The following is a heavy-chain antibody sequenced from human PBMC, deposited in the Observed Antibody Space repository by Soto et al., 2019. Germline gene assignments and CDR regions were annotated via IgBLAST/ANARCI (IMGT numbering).Heavy chain of an antibody. D-gene: IGHD3-10*01. V-gene: IGHV4-30-2*01. Sequence: QLQLQESGSGLVKPSQTLSLTCAVSGASISSGGSSWSWIRQAPGTGLEWIGYIYHSGITNYNPSLKSRVTISVDMSQNQFSLSLSFVTAADTAVYYCARGLAVRGSYCLDVWGQGTTVTVSS. CDR1: GASISSGGSS. CDR3: ARGLAVRGSYCLDV. J-gene: IGHJ6*02. CDR2: IYHSGIT.